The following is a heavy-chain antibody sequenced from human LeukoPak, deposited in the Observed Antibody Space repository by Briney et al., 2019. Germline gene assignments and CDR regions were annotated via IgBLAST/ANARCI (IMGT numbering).Heavy chain of an antibody. CDR3: AKKSSWQVGWFAP. V-gene: IGHV3-23*01. CDR2: ISGSGGST. CDR1: GFTFSSYA. J-gene: IGHJ5*02. Sequence: PGGSLRLSCAASGFTFSSYAMSWVRQAPGKGLERVSAISGSGGSTYYADSVKGRFTISRDNSKNTLYLQMNSLRAEDTAVYYCAKKSSWQVGWFAPWGQETLVTVSS. D-gene: IGHD6-13*01.